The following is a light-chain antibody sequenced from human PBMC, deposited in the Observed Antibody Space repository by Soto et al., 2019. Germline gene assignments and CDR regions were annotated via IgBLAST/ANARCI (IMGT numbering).Light chain of an antibody. J-gene: IGLJ2*01. CDR2: EVN. Sequence: QSALTQPASVSGSPGQSITISCTGTSSDVGGYNYVTWYQQHPGKAPKLMIYEVNNRPSGVSNRFSGSKSGNTASLTISGLQAEDEADYYCSSHTSSCTLVFGGGTKLTVL. V-gene: IGLV2-14*01. CDR1: SSDVGGYNY. CDR3: SSHTSSCTLV.